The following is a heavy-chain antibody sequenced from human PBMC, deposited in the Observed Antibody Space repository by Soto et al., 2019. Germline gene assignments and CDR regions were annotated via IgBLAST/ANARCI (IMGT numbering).Heavy chain of an antibody. CDR1: GYTLTSDG. J-gene: IGHJ4*02. CDR2: ISPYSGNT. CDR3: AREGIAARPVDY. D-gene: IGHD6-6*01. V-gene: IGHV1-8*02. Sequence: ASVTVSCQASGYTLTSDGISWVRQATGQGLEWMGWISPYSGNTNYAQKLQGRVTMTRNTSISTAYMELSSLRSEDTAVYYCAREGIAARPVDYWGQGTLLTVSS.